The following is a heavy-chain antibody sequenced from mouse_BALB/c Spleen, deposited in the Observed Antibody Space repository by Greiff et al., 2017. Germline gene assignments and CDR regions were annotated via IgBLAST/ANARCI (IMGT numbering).Heavy chain of an antibody. CDR1: GFTFSSYT. Sequence: DVMLVESGGGLVKPGGSLKLSCAASGFTFSSYTMSWVRQTPEKRLEWVATISSGGSYTYYPDSVKGRFTISRDNAKNTLYLQMSSLKSEDTAMYYCTRDRRDAPFAYWGQGTLVTVSA. J-gene: IGHJ3*01. CDR2: ISSGGSYT. D-gene: IGHD3-3*01. V-gene: IGHV5-6-4*01. CDR3: TRDRRDAPFAY.